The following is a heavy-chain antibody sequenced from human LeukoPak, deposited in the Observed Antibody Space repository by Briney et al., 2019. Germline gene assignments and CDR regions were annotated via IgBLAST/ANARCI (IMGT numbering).Heavy chain of an antibody. Sequence: GGSLRLSCAASGFTFSRYSMNWVRQAPGKGLEWISYFSSSAIYYADSVKGRFTISRDNAKNSLYLQMNSLRAEDTAVYYCARSYGAGYYYDSSGYSDYWGQGTLVTVSS. CDR3: ARSYGAGYYYDSSGYSDY. CDR2: FSSSAI. J-gene: IGHJ4*02. V-gene: IGHV3-48*01. CDR1: GFTFSRYS. D-gene: IGHD3-22*01.